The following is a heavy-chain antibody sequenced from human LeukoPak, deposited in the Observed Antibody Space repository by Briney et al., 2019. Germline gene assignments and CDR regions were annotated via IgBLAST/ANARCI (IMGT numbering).Heavy chain of an antibody. J-gene: IGHJ4*02. CDR2: ISYDGSNK. D-gene: IGHD5-12*01. CDR3: AKSGYY. V-gene: IGHV3-30-3*02. Sequence: GGSLRLSCAASGFTFSSYAMHWVRQAPDKGLEWVAVISYDGSNKYYADSVKGRFTISRDNSKNTLYLQMNSLRAEDTAVYYCAKSGYYWGQGTLVTVSS. CDR1: GFTFSSYA.